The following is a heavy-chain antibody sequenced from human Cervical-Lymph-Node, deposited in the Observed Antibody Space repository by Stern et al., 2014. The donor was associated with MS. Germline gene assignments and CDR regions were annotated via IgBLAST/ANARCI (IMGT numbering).Heavy chain of an antibody. CDR2: IYYNGNT. V-gene: IGHV4-31*03. J-gene: IGHJ5*02. CDR1: GGSISSGNYY. D-gene: IGHD3/OR15-3a*01. CDR3: VRARPIMDFGPSRGWFDP. Sequence: QVQLQESGPGLVKPSQTLSLTCTVSGGSISSGNYYWSWIRQHPGKGLEWVGYIYYNGNTYYNPSLKSRVTISVDTSKNQFSLNLRSVAAADTAVYYCVRARPIMDFGPSRGWFDPWGQGTLVTVSS.